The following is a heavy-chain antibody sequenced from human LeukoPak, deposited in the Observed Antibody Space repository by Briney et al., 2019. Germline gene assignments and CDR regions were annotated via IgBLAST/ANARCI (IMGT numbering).Heavy chain of an antibody. V-gene: IGHV1-2*02. CDR3: ARDPVIADYTYYYYYYMDV. Sequence: ASVKVSCKASGYTFPGYYMQWVRQAPGQGLEWMGWINPNSGGTNYAQKFQGRVTMTRDTSISTAYMELSRLRSEDTAVYYCARDPVIADYTYYYYYYMDVWGKGTTVTVSS. CDR2: INPNSGGT. D-gene: IGHD6-13*01. CDR1: GYTFPGYY. J-gene: IGHJ6*03.